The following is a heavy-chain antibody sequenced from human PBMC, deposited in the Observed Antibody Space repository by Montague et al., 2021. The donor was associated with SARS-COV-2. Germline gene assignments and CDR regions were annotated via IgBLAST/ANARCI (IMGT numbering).Heavy chain of an antibody. CDR3: ARILVAAAGSPFDP. V-gene: IGHV2-70*11. CDR1: GFSLSTSGMC. D-gene: IGHD6-13*01. CDR2: IDWDDDK. Sequence: PAVAKPTQTLTLTCTFSGFSLSTSGMCVSWIRQPPGKALEWLARIDWDDDKYYSTSLKTRLTISKDTSKNQVVLTMTNMDPVDTATYYCARILVAAAGSPFDPWGQGTLATVSS. J-gene: IGHJ5*02.